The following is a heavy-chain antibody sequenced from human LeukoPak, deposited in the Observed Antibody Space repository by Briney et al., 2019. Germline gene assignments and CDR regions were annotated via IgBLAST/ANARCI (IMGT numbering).Heavy chain of an antibody. Sequence: GGSLRLSCAASGFTFSNYWMTWVRQAPGKGLEWLANINPDGSKKDYVDSMKGRFTISRDNAKNSLYLQMNSLRAEDTAVYYCARDSQTITMVRGVPTWFDPWGQGTLVTVSS. CDR1: GFTFSNYW. CDR3: ARDSQTITMVRGVPTWFDP. V-gene: IGHV3-7*01. CDR2: INPDGSKK. J-gene: IGHJ5*02. D-gene: IGHD3-10*01.